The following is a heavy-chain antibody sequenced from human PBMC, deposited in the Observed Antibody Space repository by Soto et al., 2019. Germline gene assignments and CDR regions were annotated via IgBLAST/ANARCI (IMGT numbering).Heavy chain of an antibody. J-gene: IGHJ6*02. V-gene: IGHV1-3*01. Sequence: SVKVACKASGYTFTSYAMHWVRQAPGQRLEWMGWINAGNGNTKYSQKFQGRVTITRDTSASTAYMELSSLRSEDTAVYYCARDLVGATIYYYYYGMDVWGQGTTVTVSS. CDR1: GYTFTSYA. D-gene: IGHD1-26*01. CDR2: INAGNGNT. CDR3: ARDLVGATIYYYYYGMDV.